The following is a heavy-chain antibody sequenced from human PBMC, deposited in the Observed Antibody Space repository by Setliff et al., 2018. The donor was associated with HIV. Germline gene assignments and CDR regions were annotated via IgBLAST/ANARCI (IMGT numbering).Heavy chain of an antibody. CDR3: TSIGRDMVRGVIPDY. J-gene: IGHJ4*02. CDR2: IRSKPYGETT. Sequence: GGSLRLSCTTSGFAFGDYAMSWVRQAPGKGLEWVGFIRSKPYGETTHYASSVKGRFTISRDNSKSIAYLQMNSLKTEDTAVYYCTSIGRDMVRGVIPDYWGQGTLVTVSS. CDR1: GFAFGDYA. D-gene: IGHD3-10*01. V-gene: IGHV3-49*04.